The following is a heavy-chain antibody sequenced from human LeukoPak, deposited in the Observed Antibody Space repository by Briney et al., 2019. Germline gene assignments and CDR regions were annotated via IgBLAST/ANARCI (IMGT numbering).Heavy chain of an antibody. J-gene: IGHJ4*02. Sequence: SVKVSCRASGGIFSSYAISWVRQAPGQGLEWMGGIIPIFGTANYAQKFQGRVTIIADESTSTAYMELSSLRSEDTAVYYCARDQLGAPDYWGQGTLVTVSS. CDR2: IIPIFGTA. CDR3: ARDQLGAPDY. CDR1: GGIFSSYA. D-gene: IGHD3-16*01. V-gene: IGHV1-69*13.